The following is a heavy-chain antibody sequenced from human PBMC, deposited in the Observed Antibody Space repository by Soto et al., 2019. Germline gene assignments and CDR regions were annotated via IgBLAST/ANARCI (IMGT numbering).Heavy chain of an antibody. J-gene: IGHJ4*02. D-gene: IGHD2-15*01. CDR1: GGSFSGYY. V-gene: IGHV4-34*01. CDR3: ARGSPNCSGGSCYRFDY. CDR2: INHSGST. Sequence: SETLSLTCAVYGGSFSGYYWSWIRQPPGKGLEWIGEINHSGSTNYNPSLKSRVTISVDTSKNQFSLKLSFVTAADTAVYYCARGSPNCSGGSCYRFDYWGQGTLVTVSS.